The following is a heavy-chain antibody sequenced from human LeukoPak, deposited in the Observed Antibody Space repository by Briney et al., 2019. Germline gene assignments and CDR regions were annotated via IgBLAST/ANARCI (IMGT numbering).Heavy chain of an antibody. D-gene: IGHD6-19*01. CDR2: INHSGST. J-gene: IGHJ4*02. CDR1: GGSFSGYY. Sequence: KPSETLSLTCAVYGGSFSGYYWSWIRQPPGKGLEWIGEINHSGSTNYNPSLKSRVTISVDTSKNQFSLKLSSVTAADTAVYYCARGDTYSSGWYWGQGTLVTVSS. V-gene: IGHV4-34*01. CDR3: ARGDTYSSGWY.